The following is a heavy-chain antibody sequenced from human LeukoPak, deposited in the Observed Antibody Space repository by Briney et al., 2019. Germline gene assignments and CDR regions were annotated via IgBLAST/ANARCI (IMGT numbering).Heavy chain of an antibody. CDR2: IYYSGST. CDR1: GGSISSGGYY. Sequence: SQTLSLTCTVSGGSISSGGYYWSWIRQHPGKGLEWIGYIYYSGSTYYNPSLKSRVTISVDTSKNQFSLKLSSVTAADTAVYYCARVGSRDYVRGSYRALYYFDYWGQGTLVTVSS. D-gene: IGHD3-16*02. CDR3: ARVGSRDYVRGSYRALYYFDY. J-gene: IGHJ4*02. V-gene: IGHV4-31*03.